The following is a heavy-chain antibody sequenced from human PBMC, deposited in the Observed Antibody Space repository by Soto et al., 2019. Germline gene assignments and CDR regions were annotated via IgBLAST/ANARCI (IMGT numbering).Heavy chain of an antibody. CDR2: ISGSGGTM. J-gene: IGHJ6*03. Sequence: GGSLRLSCAASGFSFDSYAMTWVRQAPGKGLEWVSTISGSGGTMYYADSVKGRFTISRDNSKNTVYQQMNSLRAEDTAVYYCAKGRYTSGRLYMDVWGKGTTVTVSS. V-gene: IGHV3-23*01. D-gene: IGHD3-10*01. CDR3: AKGRYTSGRLYMDV. CDR1: GFSFDSYA.